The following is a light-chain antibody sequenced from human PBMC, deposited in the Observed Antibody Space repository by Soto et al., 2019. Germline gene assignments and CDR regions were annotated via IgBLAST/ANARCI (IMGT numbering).Light chain of an antibody. CDR2: ENS. CDR3: ATWDLSLDAVV. J-gene: IGLJ3*02. Sequence: QSVLTQPPSVSAAPGQRVTISCSGSRSNIGRNYVSWYQQLPGTAPKLLIYENSQRPSGTPDRFSDSKSGTSATLAITGLQTGDEANYYCATWDLSLDAVVFGGGTKLTVL. V-gene: IGLV1-51*02. CDR1: RSNIGRNY.